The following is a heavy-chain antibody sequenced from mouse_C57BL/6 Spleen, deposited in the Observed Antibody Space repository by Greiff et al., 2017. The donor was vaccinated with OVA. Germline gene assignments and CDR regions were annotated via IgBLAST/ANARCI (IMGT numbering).Heavy chain of an antibody. Sequence: VQLQQPGAELVRPGSSVKLSCKASGYTFTSYWMHWVKQRPIQGLEWIGNIDPSDSETHYNQKFKDKATLTVDKSSSPAYMQLSSLTSEDSAVYYCAIYYYGSSLDYWGQGTTLTVSS. J-gene: IGHJ2*01. CDR3: AIYYYGSSLDY. D-gene: IGHD1-1*01. V-gene: IGHV1-52*01. CDR1: GYTFTSYW. CDR2: IDPSDSET.